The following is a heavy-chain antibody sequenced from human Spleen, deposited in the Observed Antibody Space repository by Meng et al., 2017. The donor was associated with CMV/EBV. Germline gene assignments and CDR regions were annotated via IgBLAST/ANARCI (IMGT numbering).Heavy chain of an antibody. Sequence: GESLKISCAASGFTFNNYAMNWVRQASGKGLEWVSVISGSGSSAYYADSVKGRFTISRDNFKNTLYLQMKSLRGEDTAVYYCAKFLSLEPDDAFDIWGQGAVVTVSS. CDR2: ISGSGSSA. V-gene: IGHV3-23*01. D-gene: IGHD3-3*01. J-gene: IGHJ3*02. CDR3: AKFLSLEPDDAFDI. CDR1: GFTFNNYA.